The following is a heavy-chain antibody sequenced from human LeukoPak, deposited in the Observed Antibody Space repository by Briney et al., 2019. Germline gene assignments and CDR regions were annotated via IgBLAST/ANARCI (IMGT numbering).Heavy chain of an antibody. V-gene: IGHV1-18*01. CDR2: ISAYNGNT. CDR1: GYTFTSYG. J-gene: IGHJ5*02. D-gene: IGHD4-17*01. Sequence: ASVKVSCKASGYTFTSYGISWVRQAPGQGLEWMGWISAYNGNTNYAQKFQGRVTMTRNTSISTAYMELSSLRSEDTAVYYCARAGCYTTTVTTILGWFDPWGQGTLVTVSS. CDR3: ARAGCYTTTVTTILGWFDP.